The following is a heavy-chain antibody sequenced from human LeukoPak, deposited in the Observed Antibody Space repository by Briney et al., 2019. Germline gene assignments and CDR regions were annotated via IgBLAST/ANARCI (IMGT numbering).Heavy chain of an antibody. J-gene: IGHJ5*02. Sequence: GGSLRLSCAASGFTFSSYAMSWVRQAPGKGLEWVSAISGSGGSTYYADSVKGRFTISRDNSKNTLYLQMNSLRAEDTVVYYCAKDPEWELQGWYDPWGQGTLVTVSS. CDR3: AKDPEWELQGWYDP. D-gene: IGHD1-26*01. V-gene: IGHV3-23*01. CDR2: ISGSGGST. CDR1: GFTFSSYA.